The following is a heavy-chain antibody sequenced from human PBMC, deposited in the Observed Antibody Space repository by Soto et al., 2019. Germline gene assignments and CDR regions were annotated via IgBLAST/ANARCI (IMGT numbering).Heavy chain of an antibody. J-gene: IGHJ3*01. Sequence: QAQLVQSGGEMKKPGASVKVSCKASGYTFSTYGITWVRQAPGQGLDWMGWINPLKGDTKSAANFQDRVTMTTDTSTRTAYMELRSLRSDDTAVYYCARVKVPAAILGAFDLWGQGILVTVSS. D-gene: IGHD2-2*02. CDR2: INPLKGDT. CDR3: ARVKVPAAILGAFDL. V-gene: IGHV1-18*01. CDR1: GYTFSTYG.